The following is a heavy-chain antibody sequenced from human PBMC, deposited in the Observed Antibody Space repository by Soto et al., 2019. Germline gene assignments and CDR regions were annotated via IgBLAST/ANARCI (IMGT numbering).Heavy chain of an antibody. J-gene: IGHJ4*02. D-gene: IGHD3-3*01. CDR3: ASGLVDFWSGYYTFVY. CDR2: MNPNSGNT. Sequence: QVQLVQSGAEVKKPGASVKVSCKASGYTFTSYDINWVRQATGQGLEWMGWMNPNSGNTGYAQKVQGRVTMTRNTSISTAYMEQSSMRTEDTAVYYCASGLVDFWSGYYTFVYWGQGTLVTVSS. V-gene: IGHV1-8*01. CDR1: GYTFTSYD.